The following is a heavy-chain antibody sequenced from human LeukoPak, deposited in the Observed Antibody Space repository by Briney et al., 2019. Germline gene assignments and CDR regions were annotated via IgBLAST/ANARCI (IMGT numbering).Heavy chain of an antibody. J-gene: IGHJ6*02. V-gene: IGHV1-69*04. Sequence: SVKVSCKASGGTFSSYAISWVRQAPGQGLEWMGRIIPILGIANYAQKFQGRVTITADKSTSTAYMDLSSLRSEDTAVYYCAREPTGVGVYYYYGMDVWGQGTTVTVSS. CDR3: AREPTGVGVYYYYGMDV. CDR2: IIPILGIA. CDR1: GGTFSSYA. D-gene: IGHD3-10*01.